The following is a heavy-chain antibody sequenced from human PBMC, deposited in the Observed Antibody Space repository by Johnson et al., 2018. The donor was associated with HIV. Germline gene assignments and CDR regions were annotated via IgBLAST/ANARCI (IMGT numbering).Heavy chain of an antibody. CDR3: ARDQVDRGGAFDI. V-gene: IGHV3-30*03. D-gene: IGHD5-12*01. CDR1: GFTFSSYG. J-gene: IGHJ3*02. Sequence: VQLVESGGGVVQPGRSLRLSCAASGFTFSSYGMHWVRQAPGKGLEWVAVISYDGNNKYYVDYVKGRFTISRDNAKNSLYLQMNSLRAEDTAVYYCARDQVDRGGAFDIWGQGTMVTVSS. CDR2: ISYDGNNK.